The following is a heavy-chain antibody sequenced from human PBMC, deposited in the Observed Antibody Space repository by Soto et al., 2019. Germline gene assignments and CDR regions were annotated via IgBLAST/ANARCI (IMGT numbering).Heavy chain of an antibody. J-gene: IGHJ5*02. CDR2: MNPNSGNT. CDR3: AIEKRGLRGTALYP. V-gene: IGHV1-8*01. CDR1: GYTFTSYD. D-gene: IGHD5-12*01. Sequence: QVQLVQSGAEVKKPGASVKVSCKASGYTFTSYDINWVRQATGQGLEWMGWMNPNSGNTGYAQKFQGRFTMTRNTSISTAYMDLSSLRSEDTAVYYCAIEKRGLRGTALYPWGQGTLVTVSS.